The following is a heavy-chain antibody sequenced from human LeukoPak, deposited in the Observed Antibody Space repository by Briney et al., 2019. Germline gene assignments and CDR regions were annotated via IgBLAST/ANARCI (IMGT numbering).Heavy chain of an antibody. V-gene: IGHV1-2*04. CDR1: GGTFSSYA. J-gene: IGHJ4*02. Sequence: ASVKVSCKASGGTFSSYAISWVRQAPGQGLEWMGWINPNSGGTNYAQKFQGWVTMTRDTSISTAYMELSRLRSDDTAVYYCAREYGGKEEALDNWGQGTLVTVSS. CDR3: AREYGGKEEALDN. D-gene: IGHD4-23*01. CDR2: INPNSGGT.